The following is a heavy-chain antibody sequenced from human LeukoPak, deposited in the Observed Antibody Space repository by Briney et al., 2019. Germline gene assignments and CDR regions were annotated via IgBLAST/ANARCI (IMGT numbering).Heavy chain of an antibody. Sequence: PSETLSLTCTVSGYSISSGYYWGWIRQPPGKGLEWIGSIYHSGSTYYNPSLKSRVTISVDTSKNQFSLKLSSVTAADTAVYYCARELNDSSGYYFVYYWGQGTLVTVSS. CDR3: ARELNDSSGYYFVYY. D-gene: IGHD3-22*01. CDR1: GYSISSGYY. J-gene: IGHJ4*02. CDR2: IYHSGST. V-gene: IGHV4-38-2*02.